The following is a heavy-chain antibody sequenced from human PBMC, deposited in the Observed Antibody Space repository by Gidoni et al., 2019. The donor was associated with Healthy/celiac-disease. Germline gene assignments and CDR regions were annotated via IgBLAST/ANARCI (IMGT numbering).Heavy chain of an antibody. CDR3: ARHDGSSYMFDP. V-gene: IGHV5-10-1*01. D-gene: IGHD6-13*01. Sequence: EVQLVQSGAEVKKPGESLRISCTGSGYSFTSYWIFWVRQMPGKGLEWMGRIDPSDSYTNYSPSFQGHVTISADKSISTAYLQWSSLKASDTAMYYCARHDGSSYMFDPWGQGTLVTVSS. CDR1: GYSFTSYW. J-gene: IGHJ5*02. CDR2: IDPSDSYT.